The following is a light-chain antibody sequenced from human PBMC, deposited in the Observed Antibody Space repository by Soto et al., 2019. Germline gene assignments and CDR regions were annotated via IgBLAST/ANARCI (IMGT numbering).Light chain of an antibody. J-gene: IGLJ1*01. Sequence: QSALTQPASLFGSPGQSITISCTGTSSDIGGYNYVSWYQKHPGEAPKLVIYGVSNRPSGVSNRFSGSKFDSAASLTISGLQADDGADYYCSSYTITSAPVFGTGTKVTVL. CDR2: GVS. CDR1: SSDIGGYNY. V-gene: IGLV2-14*03. CDR3: SSYTITSAPV.